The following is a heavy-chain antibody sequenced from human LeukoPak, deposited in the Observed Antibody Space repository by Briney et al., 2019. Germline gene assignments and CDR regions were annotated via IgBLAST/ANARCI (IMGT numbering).Heavy chain of an antibody. CDR3: AKDIAAAYFDY. V-gene: IGHV3-23*01. Sequence: GGTLRLSCAASGFTFSSYGMSWVRQAPGKGLEWVSAISGSGGSTYYADSVKGRFTISRDNSKNTLYLQMNSLRAEDTAVYYCAKDIAAAYFDYWGKGTLVTASS. D-gene: IGHD6-13*01. J-gene: IGHJ4*02. CDR1: GFTFSSYG. CDR2: ISGSGGST.